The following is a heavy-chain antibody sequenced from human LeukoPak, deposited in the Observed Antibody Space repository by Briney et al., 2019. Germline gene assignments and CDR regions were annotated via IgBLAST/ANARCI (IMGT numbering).Heavy chain of an antibody. D-gene: IGHD2-2*01. Sequence: MTSGTLSLTCTVSSDSIFTSNWWSWVRQPPGKGLEWIGQIFHSGSTSYSPSLKSRVTISMDKSKNQISLRLTSVTAADTAVYYCARSPTKRVPEDYWSQGTLVTVSS. J-gene: IGHJ4*02. V-gene: IGHV4-4*02. CDR2: IFHSGST. CDR3: ARSPTKRVPEDY. CDR1: SDSIFTSNW.